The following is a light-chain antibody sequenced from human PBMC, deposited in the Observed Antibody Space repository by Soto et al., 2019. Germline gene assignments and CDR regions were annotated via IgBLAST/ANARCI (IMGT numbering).Light chain of an antibody. CDR3: QSFDSSLSGYV. CDR1: RSNIGAGYD. CDR2: GNS. Sequence: QSVLTQPHSVSGAPGQRVTISCTGSRSNIGAGYDVHGYQQLPGTAPKLLIYGNSNRPSGVPDRFSGSKSGTSASLAITGLQADDEADYYFQSFDSSLSGYVFGTGTKLTVL. V-gene: IGLV1-40*01. J-gene: IGLJ1*01.